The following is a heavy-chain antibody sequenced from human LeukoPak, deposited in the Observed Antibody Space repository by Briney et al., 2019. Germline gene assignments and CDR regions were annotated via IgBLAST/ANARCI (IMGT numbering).Heavy chain of an antibody. CDR1: GFTFSSYG. CDR3: AKEWMGASAGGYFDF. Sequence: GGSLRLSCAASGFTFSSYGMHWVRQAPGKGLEWVAFIRYDGSNKYYADSVKGRFTISRDNSKNTLYLQMNSLRADDTAVYYCAKEWMGASAGGYFDFWGQGTLVTVSS. V-gene: IGHV3-30*02. D-gene: IGHD1-26*01. J-gene: IGHJ4*02. CDR2: IRYDGSNK.